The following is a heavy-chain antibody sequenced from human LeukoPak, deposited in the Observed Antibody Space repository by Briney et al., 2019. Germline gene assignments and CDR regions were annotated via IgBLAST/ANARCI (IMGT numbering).Heavy chain of an antibody. D-gene: IGHD2-8*01. Sequence: SVKVSCKASGYTFTSYGISWVRQAPGQGLEWMGRIIPILGIANYAQKFQGRVTITADKSTSTAYMELSSLRSEDTAVYYCASCTDYYYYYYGMDVWGQGTTVTVSS. CDR1: GYTFTSYG. V-gene: IGHV1-69*04. CDR2: IIPILGIA. J-gene: IGHJ6*02. CDR3: ASCTDYYYYYYGMDV.